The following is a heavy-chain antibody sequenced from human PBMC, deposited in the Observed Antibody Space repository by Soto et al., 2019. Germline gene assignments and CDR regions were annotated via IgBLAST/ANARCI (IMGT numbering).Heavy chain of an antibody. J-gene: IGHJ6*02. CDR2: IIPIFGTA. CDR3: ARGKNEEYSRFPTLDGMDA. CDR1: GGTFSSYA. Sequence: ASVKVSCKASGGTFSSYAIGWVRQAPGQGLEWMGGIIPIFGTANYAQKFQGRVTITADESTSTAYMELSSLRSEDTAVYYCARGKNEEYSRFPTLDGMDAWGQGTTVTVSS. V-gene: IGHV1-69*13. D-gene: IGHD6-6*01.